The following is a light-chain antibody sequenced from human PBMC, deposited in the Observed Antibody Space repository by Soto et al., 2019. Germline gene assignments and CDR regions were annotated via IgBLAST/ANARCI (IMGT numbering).Light chain of an antibody. CDR3: SSYTSSITYV. CDR2: DVN. Sequence: VLTQPASVSGSPGQSITISCTGASSDVGGYNYVSWYQQRPDEAPNLMIYDVNNRPSGVSNRFSGSKSGNTASLTISGLQAEDEADYYCSSYTSSITYVFGTGTKVTVL. V-gene: IGLV2-14*01. J-gene: IGLJ1*01. CDR1: SSDVGGYNY.